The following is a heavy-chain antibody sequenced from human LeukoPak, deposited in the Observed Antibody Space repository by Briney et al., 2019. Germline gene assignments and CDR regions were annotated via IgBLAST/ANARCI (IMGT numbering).Heavy chain of an antibody. CDR2: ISSSSSTI. CDR3: ARDLGYCSSTSCYDNWFDP. CDR1: GFTFSSYS. Sequence: GGSLRLSCAASGFTFSSYSMNWVRQAPGKGLEWVSYISSSSSTIYYADSVKGRFTISRDNAKNSLSLQMNSLRAEATAVYYCARDLGYCSSTSCYDNWFDPWGQGTLVTVSS. J-gene: IGHJ5*02. D-gene: IGHD2-2*01. V-gene: IGHV3-48*01.